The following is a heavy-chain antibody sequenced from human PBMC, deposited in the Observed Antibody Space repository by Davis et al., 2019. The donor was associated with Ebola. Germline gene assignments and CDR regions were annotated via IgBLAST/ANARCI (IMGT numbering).Heavy chain of an antibody. CDR1: GYIFIDYA. CDR3: ARRVRGYVTHFDY. V-gene: IGHV1-3*01. Sequence: ASVKVPCKASGYIFIDYAIHWVRQAPGQRLEWMGWVHSDSAYTQYSQKFQGRVTITRDTSASTVYMELSSLKSEDTAVYYCARRVRGYVTHFDYWGQGTLVTVSS. CDR2: VHSDSAYT. D-gene: IGHD5-12*01. J-gene: IGHJ4*02.